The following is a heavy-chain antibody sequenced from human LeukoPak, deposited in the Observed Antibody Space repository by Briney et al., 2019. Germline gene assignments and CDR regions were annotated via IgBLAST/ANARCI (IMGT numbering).Heavy chain of an antibody. D-gene: IGHD7-27*01. CDR2: IHHSGSS. Sequence: SETLSLTCTVPGASVTDYYWSWIRQSPGKGLEWISYIHHSGSSDYNPSLRSRVTTSLDTSKNQFSLNLISVTAADTAVYYCTRGHWGLQSWSQGTLVTVSS. CDR3: TRGHWGLQS. V-gene: IGHV4-59*02. CDR1: GASVTDYY. J-gene: IGHJ5*02.